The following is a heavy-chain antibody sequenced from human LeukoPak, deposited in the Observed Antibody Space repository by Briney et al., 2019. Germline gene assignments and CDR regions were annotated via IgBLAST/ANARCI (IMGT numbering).Heavy chain of an antibody. CDR1: GFTFSTYS. CDR3: AREGMGRRAFDI. V-gene: IGHV3-21*01. J-gene: IGHJ3*02. D-gene: IGHD3-10*01. CDR2: ISSSSNYI. Sequence: GGSLRLSCPASGFTFSTYSMNWVRQAPGKGLEWVSSISSSSNYIYYADSLKCRFTISRDKAKNSLYLQMNSLRAEDTAMYFCAREGMGRRAFDIWGQGTMVTVSS.